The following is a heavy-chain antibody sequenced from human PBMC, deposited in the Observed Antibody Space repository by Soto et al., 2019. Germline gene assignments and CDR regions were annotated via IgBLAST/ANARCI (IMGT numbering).Heavy chain of an antibody. Sequence: SVKVSCKASGGTFSSYAISWVRQAPGQGLEWMGGIIPIFGTANYAQKFQGRVTITADESTSTAYMELSSLRSEDTAVYYCAIDLGYYGGNYYYYGMDVWGQGTTVNVSS. CDR1: GGTFSSYA. V-gene: IGHV1-69*13. CDR3: AIDLGYYGGNYYYYGMDV. CDR2: IIPIFGTA. D-gene: IGHD4-17*01. J-gene: IGHJ6*02.